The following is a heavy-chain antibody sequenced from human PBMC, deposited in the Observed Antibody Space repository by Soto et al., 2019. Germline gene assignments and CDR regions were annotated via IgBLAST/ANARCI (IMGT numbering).Heavy chain of an antibody. CDR3: AGLYHDDSSGYYDY. V-gene: IGHV1-46*01. CDR1: GHSFTTYY. D-gene: IGHD3-22*01. Sequence: ASVEVTCKASGHSFTTYYMHWVRQAPGQGLEWMGIINPSGGRTTYAQKFQGRVTMTRDTSTSTFHMELSSLTSEDTAVYYCAGLYHDDSSGYYDYWGQGTLVTVS. J-gene: IGHJ4*02. CDR2: INPSGGRT.